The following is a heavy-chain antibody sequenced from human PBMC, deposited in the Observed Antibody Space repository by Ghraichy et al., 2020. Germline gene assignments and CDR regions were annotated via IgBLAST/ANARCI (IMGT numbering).Heavy chain of an antibody. CDR3: ARDSRGDYDSLTLDS. V-gene: IGHV3-53*01. D-gene: IGHD4-17*01. CDR1: GFTVSSNY. J-gene: IGHJ4*02. Sequence: GESLNISCAASGFTVSSNYMSWVRQAPGKGLEWVSVIYSGGSTYYADSVKGRFTISRDNSKNTLYLQMSSLRAEDTAVYYCARDSRGDYDSLTLDSWGQGTLVTVSS. CDR2: IYSGGST.